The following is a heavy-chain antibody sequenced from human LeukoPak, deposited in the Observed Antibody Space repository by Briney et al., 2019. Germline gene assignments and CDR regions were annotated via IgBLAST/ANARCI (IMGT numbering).Heavy chain of an antibody. J-gene: IGHJ4*02. CDR3: AANYYDSSGYYVGYFDY. CDR1: GGSFSGYY. V-gene: IGHV4-59*08. CDR2: IYYSGST. Sequence: SSETLSLTCAVYGGSFSGYYWSWIRQPPGKGLEWIGYIYYSGSTNYNPSLKSRVTISVDTSKNQFSLKLSSVTAADTAVYYCAANYYDSSGYYVGYFDYWGQGTLVTVSS. D-gene: IGHD3-22*01.